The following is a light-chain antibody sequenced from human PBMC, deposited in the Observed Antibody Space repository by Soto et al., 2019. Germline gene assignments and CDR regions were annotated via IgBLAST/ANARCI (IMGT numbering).Light chain of an antibody. J-gene: IGLJ1*01. CDR1: SSKIGVGYD. V-gene: IGLV1-40*01. CDR3: QSHDSSLHASV. Sequence: QSVLTQPPSVSGAPGQRVTISCTGSSSKIGVGYDVHWYLQLPGTAPKLLIYGNTNRPSGVPDRFSGSKSGSSASLAITGLQAEDEADYYCQSHDSSLHASVFGTGTKVTVL. CDR2: GNT.